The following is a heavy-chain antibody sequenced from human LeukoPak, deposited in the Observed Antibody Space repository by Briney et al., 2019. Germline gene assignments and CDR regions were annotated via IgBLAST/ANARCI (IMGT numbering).Heavy chain of an antibody. V-gene: IGHV1-2*02. J-gene: IGHJ5*02. CDR2: INPNSGGT. CDR3: ARGTVEMATIWS. Sequence: ASVKVSCKASGYIFTDYYIHWVRQAPGQGLEWMGWINPNSGGTNYAQKFQGRVTMTRDTSISTAYMELSRLRSDDTAVYYCARGTVEMATIWSWGQGTLVTVSS. CDR1: GYIFTDYY. D-gene: IGHD5-24*01.